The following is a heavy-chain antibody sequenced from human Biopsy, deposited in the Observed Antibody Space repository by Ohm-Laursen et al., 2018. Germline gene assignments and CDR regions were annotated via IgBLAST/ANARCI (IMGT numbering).Heavy chain of an antibody. CDR3: AADINVWNVNY. D-gene: IGHD1-1*01. CDR1: GYILTELS. Sequence: ASVKVSCKVSGYILTELSMHWVRQVPGQGLEWMGGFAPENGKTVYAQNFQARVSLTEDTSTDTAYMELRSLRSEDTAVYYCAADINVWNVNYWGQGTQVTVSS. J-gene: IGHJ4*02. CDR2: FAPENGKT. V-gene: IGHV1-24*01.